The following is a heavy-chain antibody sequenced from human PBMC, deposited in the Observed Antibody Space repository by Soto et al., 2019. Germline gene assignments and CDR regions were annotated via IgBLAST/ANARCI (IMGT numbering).Heavy chain of an antibody. Sequence: PSETLSLTCTVSGGSISSYYWSWIRQPPGKGLEWIGYIYYSGSTNYNPSLKSRVTISVDTSKNQFSLKLGSVTAADTAVYYCARGMAEEQIFYYFDYWGQGALVTVSS. J-gene: IGHJ4*02. D-gene: IGHD3-9*01. CDR1: GGSISSYY. CDR2: IYYSGST. V-gene: IGHV4-59*01. CDR3: ARGMAEEQIFYYFDY.